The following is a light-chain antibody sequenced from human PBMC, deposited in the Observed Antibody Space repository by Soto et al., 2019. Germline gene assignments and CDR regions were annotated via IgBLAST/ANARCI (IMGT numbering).Light chain of an antibody. CDR3: MQGTYWPRT. CDR2: KVS. Sequence: DVVMTQSPLSLPVTLGQPASISCRSSQSLVYIDGDTYLNWFQQRPGQSPRRLIYKVSNRDSGVPERFSGSGSGADFTLKISRVEAEDVGIYYCMQGTYWPRTFGQGTKVEIK. CDR1: QSLVYIDGDTY. J-gene: IGKJ1*01. V-gene: IGKV2-30*01.